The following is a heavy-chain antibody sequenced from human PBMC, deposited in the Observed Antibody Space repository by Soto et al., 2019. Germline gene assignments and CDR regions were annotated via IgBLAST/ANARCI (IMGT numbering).Heavy chain of an antibody. CDR2: ISSASSYI. CDR3: ARDMMMKLNCFDP. D-gene: IGHD3-16*01. CDR1: GFSFSTYS. J-gene: IGHJ5*02. Sequence: LGLSCAASGFSFSTYSMNWVRQAPGKGLEWVSLISSASSYISYADSVKGRFTVSRDNAQNSLYLEMNNLRAEDTAVYYCARDMMMKLNCFDPWGQGTLVTVSS. V-gene: IGHV3-21*01.